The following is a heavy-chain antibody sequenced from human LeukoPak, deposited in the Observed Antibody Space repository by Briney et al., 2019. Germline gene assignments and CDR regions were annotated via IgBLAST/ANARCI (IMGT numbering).Heavy chain of an antibody. CDR3: ARGARGSYSY. J-gene: IGHJ4*02. CDR2: IYYSGST. CDR1: GGSISSSSYY. V-gene: IGHV4-39*01. Sequence: PSETPPLTCTVSGGSISSSSYYWGWIRQPPGKGLEWIGSIYYSGSTYYNPSLKSRVTISVDTSKNQFSLKLSSVTAADTAVYYCARGARGSYSYWGQGTLVTVSS. D-gene: IGHD1-26*01.